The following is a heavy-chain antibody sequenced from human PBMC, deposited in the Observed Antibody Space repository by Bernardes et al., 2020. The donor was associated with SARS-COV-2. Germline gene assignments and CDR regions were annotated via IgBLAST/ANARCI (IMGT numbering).Heavy chain of an antibody. D-gene: IGHD4-17*01. V-gene: IGHV3-23*01. J-gene: IGHJ4*02. CDR2: ISGRGGT. CDR1: GFTFSSYA. CDR3: AKQSHDFGDSRFDF. Sequence: GWSLRLSCAASGFTFSSYAMSWVRQAPGKGLEWVSTISGRGGTYYADSVKGRFTISRDNSKMTLYVQMNSLRAEDTAVYYCAKQSHDFGDSRFDFWGQGTLVTVSS.